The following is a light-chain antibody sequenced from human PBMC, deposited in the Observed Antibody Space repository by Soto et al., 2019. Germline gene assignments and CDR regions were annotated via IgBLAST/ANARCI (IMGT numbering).Light chain of an antibody. CDR1: QSVSSSY. CDR3: QQYGSSPQT. Sequence: EIVLTQSPGTLSLSPGERATLSCRASQSVSSSYLAWYQQKPGQAPRLLIYGASSRATGIPDRFSGSGSGTDFTLTISRLEPEECAVYYCQQYGSSPQTFGQGTRREIK. CDR2: GAS. J-gene: IGKJ5*01. V-gene: IGKV3-20*01.